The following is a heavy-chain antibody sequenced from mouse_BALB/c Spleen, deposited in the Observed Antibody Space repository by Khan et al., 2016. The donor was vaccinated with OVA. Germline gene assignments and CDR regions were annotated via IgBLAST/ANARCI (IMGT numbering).Heavy chain of an antibody. CDR2: IYPGTDNT. V-gene: IGHV1-76*01. Sequence: QIQLVQSGAELVRPGASVKLSCKTSGYIFTNYWIHWVKQRSGQGLEWIARIYPGTDNTYYNEKLKDKATLTADKSSSTAYMQLSSLKSEDSAVYFCAREEALYYFAYWGQGTTLTVSS. CDR1: GYIFTNYW. CDR3: AREEALYYFAY. J-gene: IGHJ2*01. D-gene: IGHD3-2*02.